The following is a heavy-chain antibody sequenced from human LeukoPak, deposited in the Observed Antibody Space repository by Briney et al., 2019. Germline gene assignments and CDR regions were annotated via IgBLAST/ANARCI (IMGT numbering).Heavy chain of an antibody. D-gene: IGHD4-11*01. CDR3: ARAGQYYFDY. CDR2: IYSGGST. J-gene: IGHJ4*02. CDR1: GFTVSSNY. Sequence: PGGSLRLSCAASGFTVSSNYMSWVRPAPGKGLAWVSVIYSGGSTYYADSVKGRFIISRDNSKNTLYLQMNRLRAEDTAVYYCARAGQYYFDYWGQGTLVTVSS. V-gene: IGHV3-53*01.